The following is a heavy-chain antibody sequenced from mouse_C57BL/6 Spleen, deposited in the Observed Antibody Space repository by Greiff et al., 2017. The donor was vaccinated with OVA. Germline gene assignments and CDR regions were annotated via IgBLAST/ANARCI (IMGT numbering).Heavy chain of an antibody. D-gene: IGHD2-4*01. J-gene: IGHJ4*01. Sequence: EVKLVESGPGLAKPSQTLSLTCSVTGYSITSDYWNWIRKFPGNNLEYMGYISYSGSTYYNPSLKSRISITRDTSKNMYYLKLNSVTTEDTATYDSARGGEYDEAMDCWGQGTSVTVSS. V-gene: IGHV3-8*01. CDR2: ISYSGST. CDR3: ARGGEYDEAMDC. CDR1: GYSITSDY.